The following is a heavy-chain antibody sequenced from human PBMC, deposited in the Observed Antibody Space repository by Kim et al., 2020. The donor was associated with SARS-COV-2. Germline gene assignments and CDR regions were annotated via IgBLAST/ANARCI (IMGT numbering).Heavy chain of an antibody. J-gene: IGHJ4*02. CDR1: GFTFTSSA. Sequence: SVKVSCKASGFTFTSSAVQWVRQARGQRLEWIGWIVVGSGNTNYAQKFQERVTITRDMSTSTAYMELSSLRSEDTAVYYCAASYSSSWDFDYWGQGTLVTVSS. CDR3: AASYSSSWDFDY. CDR2: IVVGSGNT. D-gene: IGHD6-13*01. V-gene: IGHV1-58*01.